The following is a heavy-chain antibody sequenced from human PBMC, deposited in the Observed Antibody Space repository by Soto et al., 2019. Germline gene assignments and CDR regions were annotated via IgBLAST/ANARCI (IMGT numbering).Heavy chain of an antibody. Sequence: SETLSLTCAVYGGSFSGYYWSWIRQPPGKGLEWIGEINHSGSTNYNPSLKSRVTISVDTSKNQFSLKLSSVTAADTAVYYCAIHDYGGRGGWYFDLCGRGTLVTVSS. CDR1: GGSFSGYY. CDR2: INHSGST. D-gene: IGHD4-17*01. J-gene: IGHJ2*01. V-gene: IGHV4-34*01. CDR3: AIHDYGGRGGWYFDL.